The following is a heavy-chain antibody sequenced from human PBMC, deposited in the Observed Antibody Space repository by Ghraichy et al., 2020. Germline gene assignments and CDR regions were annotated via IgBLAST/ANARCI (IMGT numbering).Heavy chain of an antibody. D-gene: IGHD4-17*01. CDR1: GYSFTNYA. CDR2: INAGNGNT. Sequence: KVSCKASGYSFTNYAIHWVRQAPGQRLEWVGWINAGNGNTKLSQKFQGRVTITRDTSASTAYMELSSLRSEDTAVYYCARDQGHGDYGDEYFQHWGQGTLVTVSS. V-gene: IGHV1-3*01. J-gene: IGHJ1*01. CDR3: ARDQGHGDYGDEYFQH.